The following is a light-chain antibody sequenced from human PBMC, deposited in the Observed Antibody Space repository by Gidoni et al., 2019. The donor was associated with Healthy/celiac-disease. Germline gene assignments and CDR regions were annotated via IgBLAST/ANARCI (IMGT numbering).Light chain of an antibody. Sequence: DTVMTQSPDSLAVSLGERATINCKSSRSVLYSSNNKNYLAWYQQKPGQRPKLLIYWASTRESGVPDRFRGRGSGTDFTLTISSRQAEDVAVYYCQQYYSTPSXFXQGTKLEI. CDR2: WAS. CDR3: QQYYSTPSX. CDR1: RSVLYSSNNKNY. V-gene: IGKV4-1*01. J-gene: IGKJ2*01.